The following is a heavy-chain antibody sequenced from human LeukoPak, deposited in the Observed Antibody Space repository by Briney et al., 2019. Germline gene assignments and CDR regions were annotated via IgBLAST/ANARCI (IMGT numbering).Heavy chain of an antibody. D-gene: IGHD5-24*01. CDR2: LHYTGST. J-gene: IGHJ3*02. CDR1: GASISSSGYF. CDR3: ARRPSTMNAFDI. V-gene: IGHV4-39*01. Sequence: PSETLSLTCAVSGASISSSGYFWGWIRQPAGKGLEWIGSLHYTGSTYYNPSLKSRVTITADTSKNQFSLNVGSATATDKAVYYCARRPSTMNAFDIWGQGTMVTVS.